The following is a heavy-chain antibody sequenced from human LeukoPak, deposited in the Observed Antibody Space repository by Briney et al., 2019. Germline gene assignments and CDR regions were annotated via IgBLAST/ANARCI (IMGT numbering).Heavy chain of an antibody. J-gene: IGHJ4*02. CDR1: GFTVRVTH. D-gene: IGHD3-16*01. V-gene: IGHV3-53*01. CDR2: MYTGGTT. Sequence: GGSLRLSCAASGFTVRVTHMSWVRQAPGKGLEWVSAMYTGGTTYYADSVQGRFTISRDNSKNTLYLQMNSLRAEDTAVYYCAKDEATSGGGLASWGQGTLVTVSS. CDR3: AKDEATSGGGLAS.